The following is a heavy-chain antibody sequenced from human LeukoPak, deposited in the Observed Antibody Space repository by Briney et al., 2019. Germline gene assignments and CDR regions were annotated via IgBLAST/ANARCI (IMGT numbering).Heavy chain of an antibody. J-gene: IGHJ4*02. V-gene: IGHV5-51*01. CDR1: GYSFTSYW. D-gene: IGHD3-22*01. CDR3: ARGTYYYVSSGYYYDY. Sequence: GESLKISCKGSGYSFTSYWIGWVRQMPGKGLEWMGIIYPGDSDTRYSPSFQGQVTISADKSISTAYLQWSSLKASDTAMYYCARGTYYYVSSGYYYDYWGQGTLVTVSS. CDR2: IYPGDSDT.